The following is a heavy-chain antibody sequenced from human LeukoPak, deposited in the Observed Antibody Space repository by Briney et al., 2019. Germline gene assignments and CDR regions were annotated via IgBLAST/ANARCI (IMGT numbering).Heavy chain of an antibody. CDR2: IIPIFGTA. J-gene: IGHJ4*02. D-gene: IGHD5-24*01. CDR3: ARPIISRDGYNYVLDY. CDR1: GGTFGSYA. V-gene: IGHV1-69*13. Sequence: ASVKVSCKASGGTFGSYAISWVRQAPGQGLEWMGGIIPIFGTANYAQKFQGRVTITADESTSTAYMELSSLRSEDTAVYYCARPIISRDGYNYVLDYWGQGTLVTVSS.